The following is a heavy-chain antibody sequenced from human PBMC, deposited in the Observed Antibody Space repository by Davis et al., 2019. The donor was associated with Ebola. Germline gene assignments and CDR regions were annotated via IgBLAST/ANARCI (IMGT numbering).Heavy chain of an antibody. J-gene: IGHJ6*02. CDR3: ARLDCTSTSCYTGNFYYYYGVDV. CDR2: IRGSGGIT. V-gene: IGHV3-23*01. D-gene: IGHD2-2*02. Sequence: GESLKISCAASGFTFSSHAMSWVRQAPGQGLEWVSAIRGSGGITYHADSVKGRSTISRDNSNNTVYLQMNSLRAEDTAVYYCARLDCTSTSCYTGNFYYYYGVDVWGQGTTVTVSS. CDR1: GFTFSSHA.